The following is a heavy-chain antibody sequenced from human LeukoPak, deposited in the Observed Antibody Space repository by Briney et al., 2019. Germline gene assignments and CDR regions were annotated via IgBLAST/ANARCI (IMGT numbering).Heavy chain of an antibody. V-gene: IGHV3-23*01. CDR1: GFTFSDYA. CDR3: ATSYGDSAKGAFDI. J-gene: IGHJ3*02. CDR2: ISGSGVMT. Sequence: GGSLRLSCAASGFTFSDYAMTWVRQAPGKGLEWVATISGSGVMTYYADSVKGRFTISRDNSKSTLYLQMNSLRAEDTAVYYCATSYGDSAKGAFDIWGQGTMVTVSS. D-gene: IGHD4-17*01.